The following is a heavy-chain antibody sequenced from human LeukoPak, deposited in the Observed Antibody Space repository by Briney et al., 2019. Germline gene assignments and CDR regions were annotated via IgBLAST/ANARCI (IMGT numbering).Heavy chain of an antibody. CDR3: ARGDYALDAFDI. CDR2: IYYSGST. J-gene: IGHJ3*02. D-gene: IGHD2-2*01. Sequence: KPSETLSLTCTVSGGSISSSSYYWGWIRQPPGKGLEWIGYIYYSGSTYYNPSLKSRVTISVDTSKNQFSLKLSSVTAADTAVYYCARGDYALDAFDIWGQGTMVTVSS. CDR1: GGSISSSSYY. V-gene: IGHV4-39*07.